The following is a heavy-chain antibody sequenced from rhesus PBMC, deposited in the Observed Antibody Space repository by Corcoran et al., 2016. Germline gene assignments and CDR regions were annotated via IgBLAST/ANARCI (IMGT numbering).Heavy chain of an antibody. CDR1: GYTLTDYY. CDR3: ARAVYYEDDYGYYPFDY. J-gene: IGHJ4*01. CDR2: INPYNGNT. V-gene: IGHV1S2*01. D-gene: IGHD3-9*01. Sequence: QVQLVQSGAEVKKPGSSVKVSCKASGYTLTDYYMHWVRQAPRQGLEWMGWINPYNGNTKNEQKFQGRVDMTSDTSTSTAYMELSSLRAEDTAVYYCARAVYYEDDYGYYPFDYWGQGVLVTVSS.